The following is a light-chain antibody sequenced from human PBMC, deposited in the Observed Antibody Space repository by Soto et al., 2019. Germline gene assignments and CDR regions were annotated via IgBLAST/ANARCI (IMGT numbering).Light chain of an antibody. CDR1: SSDVGSYNL. J-gene: IGLJ2*01. CDR2: EGS. CDR3: CSYAGSSVA. V-gene: IGLV2-23*01. Sequence: QSVLTQPASVSGSPGQSITISCTGTSSDVGSYNLVSWYQQHPGKAPKLMIYEGSKRPSGVSNRFSGSKSGNTASLTISGVQAEDEAEYYCCSYAGSSVAFGGGTKLT.